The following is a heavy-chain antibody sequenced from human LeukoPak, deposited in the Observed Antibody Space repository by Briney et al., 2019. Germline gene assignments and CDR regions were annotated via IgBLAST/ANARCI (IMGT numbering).Heavy chain of an antibody. J-gene: IGHJ4*02. D-gene: IGHD2-15*01. CDR1: GVSISSKY. V-gene: IGHV4-59*01. Sequence: PSETLSLTCTVSGVSISSKYWNWIRQTPGQGLEWSGYTTNSGTTDSNPSLRSRATISIDATQNQYSLKLNSGTAAAAAVYYGGRGRGCRSFSCDFALWGEGTVVSVSS. CDR3: GRGRGCRSFSCDFAL. CDR2: TTNSGTT.